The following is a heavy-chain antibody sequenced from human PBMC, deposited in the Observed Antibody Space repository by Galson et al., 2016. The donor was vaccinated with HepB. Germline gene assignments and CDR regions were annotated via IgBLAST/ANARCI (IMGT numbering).Heavy chain of an antibody. CDR3: AAHGGTNSWGRKALDY. J-gene: IGHJ4*02. V-gene: IGHV1-18*01. Sequence: SVKVSCKAYGNYFTTYGFTWVRQAPGQGLERMGWIGAYNGNTHSAQKFQDRVTLTRNTFTTTVYLELRSLRLDDTAVYYCAAHGGTNSWGRKALDYWGQGTLITVSS. CDR2: IGAYNGNT. CDR1: GNYFTTYG. D-gene: IGHD3-16*01.